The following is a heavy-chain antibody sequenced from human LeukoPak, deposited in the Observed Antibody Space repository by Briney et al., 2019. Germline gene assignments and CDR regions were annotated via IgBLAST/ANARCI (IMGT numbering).Heavy chain of an antibody. CDR1: VYRFTSYW. CDR3: ARHTNDYGGYGDY. CDR2: IYPGDSDP. D-gene: IGHD4-23*01. Sequence: GEPRNTSGKASVYRFTSYWIGGVRQMPGKGLEWMRIIYPGDSDPSYSPSLQGQVTISADKSLSAAYLQWSSLKASDTAMYYCARHTNDYGGYGDYWGQGTLVTVSS. V-gene: IGHV5-51*01. J-gene: IGHJ4*02.